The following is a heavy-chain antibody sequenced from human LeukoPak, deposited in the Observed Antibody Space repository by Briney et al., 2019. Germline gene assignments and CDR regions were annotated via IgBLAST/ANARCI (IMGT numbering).Heavy chain of an antibody. J-gene: IGHJ6*03. V-gene: IGHV4-39*01. D-gene: IGHD4-17*01. CDR3: ARRGDYVNYYYYYMDV. CDR1: GGSISSSSYY. CDR2: IYYSGST. Sequence: SETLSLICTVSGGSISSSSYYWGWIRQPPGKGLEWIGSIYYSGSTYYNPSLKSRVTISVDTSKNQFSLKLSSVTAADTAVYYCARRGDYVNYYYYYMDVWGKGTTVTVSS.